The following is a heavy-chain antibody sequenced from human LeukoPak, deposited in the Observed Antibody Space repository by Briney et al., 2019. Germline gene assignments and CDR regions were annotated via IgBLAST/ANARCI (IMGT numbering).Heavy chain of an antibody. CDR3: VYWFDS. J-gene: IGHJ5*01. V-gene: IGHV3-66*01. Sequence: GGSLRLSCAASGFTVSSNYMSWVRQAPGKGLEWVSLIYGGDNTYYADSVKGRFTISRDNSRNTLYLQMNSLRVEDTAVYYCVYWFDSWGQGTLVTVSS. CDR1: GFTVSSNY. CDR2: IYGGDNT.